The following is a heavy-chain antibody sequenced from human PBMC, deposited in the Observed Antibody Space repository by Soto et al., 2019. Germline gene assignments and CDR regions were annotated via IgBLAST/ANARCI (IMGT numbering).Heavy chain of an antibody. J-gene: IGHJ6*02. CDR3: ARDRTGYSYGYRNYYYGMDV. CDR2: IYYSGST. CDR1: GGSISSYY. Sequence: PSETLSLTCTVSGGSISSYYWSWIRQPPGKGLDWIGYIYYSGSTNYNPSLKSRVTISVDTSKNQFSLKLSSVTAADTAVYYCARDRTGYSYGYRNYYYGMDVWGQGTTVTVSS. V-gene: IGHV4-59*01. D-gene: IGHD5-18*01.